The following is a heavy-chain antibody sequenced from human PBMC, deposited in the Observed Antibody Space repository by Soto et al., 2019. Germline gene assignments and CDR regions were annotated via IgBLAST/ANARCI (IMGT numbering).Heavy chain of an antibody. J-gene: IGHJ5*02. Sequence: EVQLVETGGGLIQPGGSLRLSCAASGFTVSSNYMSWVRQAPGKGLEWVSVIYSGGSTYYADSVKGRFTISRDNSKNTLYLQMNSLRAEDTAVYYCARGLVEGYNWFDPWGQGTLVTVSS. V-gene: IGHV3-53*02. D-gene: IGHD3-3*01. CDR2: IYSGGST. CDR1: GFTVSSNY. CDR3: ARGLVEGYNWFDP.